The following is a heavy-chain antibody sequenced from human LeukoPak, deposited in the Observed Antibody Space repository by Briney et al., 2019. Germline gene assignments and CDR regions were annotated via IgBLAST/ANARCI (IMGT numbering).Heavy chain of an antibody. Sequence: GGSLRLSCAASGFTFSSYSMNWVRQAPGKGLEWVSSISSSSSYIYYADSVKGRFTTSRDNAKNSLYLQMNSLRAEDTAVYYCARDQDIVVVPAAIYFYGMDVWGKGTTVTVSS. CDR2: ISSSSSYI. J-gene: IGHJ6*04. CDR3: ARDQDIVVVPAAIYFYGMDV. D-gene: IGHD2-2*01. V-gene: IGHV3-21*01. CDR1: GFTFSSYS.